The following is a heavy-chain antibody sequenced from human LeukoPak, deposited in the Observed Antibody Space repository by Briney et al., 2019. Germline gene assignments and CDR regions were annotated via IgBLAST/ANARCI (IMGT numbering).Heavy chain of an antibody. V-gene: IGHV3-30-3*02. CDR3: AKELDDSSGYYYGAPLDY. CDR2: ISYDGSNK. Sequence: HPGGSLRLSCAASGFTFSSYAMHWVRQAPGKGLEWVAVISYDGSNKYYADSVKGRFTISRDNSKNTLYLQMNSLRAEDTAVYYCAKELDDSSGYYYGAPLDYWGQGTLVTVSS. D-gene: IGHD3-22*01. CDR1: GFTFSSYA. J-gene: IGHJ4*02.